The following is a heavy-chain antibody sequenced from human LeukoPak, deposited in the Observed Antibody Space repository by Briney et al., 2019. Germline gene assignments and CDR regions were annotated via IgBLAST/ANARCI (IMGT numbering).Heavy chain of an antibody. CDR1: GYSFTSYW. V-gene: IGHV5-51*01. CDR2: IYPGDSDT. Sequence: GESLKISCKGSGYSFTSYWIGWVRQMPGKGLEWMGIIYPGDSDTRYSPSFQGRVTISADKSISTAYLQWSSLKASDTAMYYCARLLSGYSSSWYEGGPTLPFDYWGQGTLVTVSS. CDR3: ARLLSGYSSSWYEGGPTLPFDY. D-gene: IGHD6-13*01. J-gene: IGHJ4*02.